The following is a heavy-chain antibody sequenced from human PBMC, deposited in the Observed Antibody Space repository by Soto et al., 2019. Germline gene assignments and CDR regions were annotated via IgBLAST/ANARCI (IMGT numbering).Heavy chain of an antibody. CDR3: AKDAYTPIRTTAHDSGGLDH. D-gene: IGHD4-4*01. Sequence: QVQLVESGGGVVQPGRSLRLSCATSGFTFRFYDMHWVRQAPGKGLEWVAIISRDGNNKDYGDSVKGRFTISRDNSKNTLYLQMNSLTGQDTAVYYCAKDAYTPIRTTAHDSGGLDHWGRGTLVTVSS. J-gene: IGHJ4*02. CDR2: ISRDGNNK. V-gene: IGHV3-30*18. CDR1: GFTFRFYD.